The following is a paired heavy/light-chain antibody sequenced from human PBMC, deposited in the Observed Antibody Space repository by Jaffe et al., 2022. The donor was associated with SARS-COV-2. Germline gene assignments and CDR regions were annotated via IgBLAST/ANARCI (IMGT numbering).Light chain of an antibody. CDR2: WAS. Sequence: DIVMTQSPDSLAVSLGERATINCESSQSVLYSSNNKNYLAWYQQKPGQPPKLLIYWASTRESGVPDRFSGSGSGTDFTLTISSLQAEDVAVYYCQQYYSTPLTFGGGTKVEMK. J-gene: IGKJ4*01. V-gene: IGKV4-1*01. CDR3: QQYYSTPLT. CDR1: QSVLYSSNNKNY.
Heavy chain of an antibody. Sequence: QVQLQESGPGLVKPSETLSLTCTVSGYSISSGYYWGWIRQPPGKGLEWIGSLYHGGNTIYNPSLKSRITISVDTSKNQFSLRLSSVTAADTAVYYCARGGLFTANVWFDPWGQGTLVTVSS. CDR2: LYHGGNT. V-gene: IGHV4-38-2*02. CDR3: ARGGLFTANVWFDP. CDR1: GYSISSGYY. J-gene: IGHJ5*02. D-gene: IGHD2-21*02.